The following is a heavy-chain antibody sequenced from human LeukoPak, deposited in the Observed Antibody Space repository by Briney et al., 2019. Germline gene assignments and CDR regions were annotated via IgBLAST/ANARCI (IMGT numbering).Heavy chain of an antibody. CDR3: ARDGGELTAQNYYYYGMDV. CDR1: EFIFSNYW. V-gene: IGHV3-74*01. Sequence: GGSLRLSCAASEFIFSNYWMHWVRQAPGKGLVWVSRINSDGSFTSYADSVKGRFTISRDNAKNTLYLQMNSLRAEDTAVYYCARDGGELTAQNYYYYGMDVWGQGTTVTVSS. CDR2: INSDGSFT. D-gene: IGHD1-26*01. J-gene: IGHJ6*02.